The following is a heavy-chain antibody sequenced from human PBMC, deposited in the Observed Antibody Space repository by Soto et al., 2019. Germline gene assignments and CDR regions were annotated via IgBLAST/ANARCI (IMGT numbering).Heavy chain of an antibody. CDR2: IKQDGSEK. Sequence: EVQVVESGGGLVQPGGSLRLSCAASGFTFSSYWMTWVRQAPGKGLEWVANIKQDGSEKYYVDSVKGRFAISRDNAKNSLYLQMNSLRADDTAVYYCARDLSSSTWPDFYYYYYMDVWGKGTTVTVSS. D-gene: IGHD6-13*01. J-gene: IGHJ6*03. CDR1: GFTFSSYW. V-gene: IGHV3-7*01. CDR3: ARDLSSSTWPDFYYYYYMDV.